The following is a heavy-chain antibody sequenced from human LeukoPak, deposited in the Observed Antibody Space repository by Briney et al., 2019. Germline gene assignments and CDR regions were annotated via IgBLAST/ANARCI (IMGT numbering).Heavy chain of an antibody. CDR2: IWYDGSNK. J-gene: IGHJ4*02. CDR3: AKDHPTGGDGLWDY. CDR1: GFTFSSYG. V-gene: IGHV3-33*06. D-gene: IGHD2-8*02. Sequence: GGSLRLSCAASGFTFSSYGMHWVRQAPGKGLEWVAVIWYDGSNKYYADSVKGRFTISRDNSKNTLYLQMNSLGAEDTAVYYCAKDHPTGGDGLWDYWGQGTLVTVSS.